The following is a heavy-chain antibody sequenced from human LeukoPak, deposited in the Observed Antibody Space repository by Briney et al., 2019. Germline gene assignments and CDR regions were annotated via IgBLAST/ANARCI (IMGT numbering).Heavy chain of an antibody. D-gene: IGHD6-19*01. CDR2: IYYSGST. CDR3: ASGWFDAFDI. Sequence: SETLSLTCTVSGGSISSGGYYWSWIRQQPGKGLEWIGYIYYSGSTYYNPSLKSRVTISVDTSKNQFSLKLSSVTAADTAVYYCASGWFDAFDIWGQGTMVTVSS. J-gene: IGHJ3*02. V-gene: IGHV4-31*03. CDR1: GGSISSGGYY.